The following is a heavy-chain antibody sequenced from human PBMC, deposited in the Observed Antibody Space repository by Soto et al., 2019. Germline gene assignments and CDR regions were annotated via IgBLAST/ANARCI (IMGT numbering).Heavy chain of an antibody. J-gene: IGHJ5*02. Sequence: GGSLGLSCAASGFTFSSYSMNWVRQAPGKGLEWVSYISSSSSTIYYADSVKGRFTISRDNAKNSLYLQMNSLRDEDTAVYYCAREGISGSYCNWFAPWGQGTLVTVSS. CDR2: ISSSSSTI. V-gene: IGHV3-48*02. CDR3: AREGISGSYCNWFAP. D-gene: IGHD1-26*01. CDR1: GFTFSSYS.